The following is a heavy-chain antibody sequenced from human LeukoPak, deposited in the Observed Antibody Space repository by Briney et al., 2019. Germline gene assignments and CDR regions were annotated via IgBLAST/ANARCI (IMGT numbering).Heavy chain of an antibody. CDR2: INHSGST. V-gene: IGHV4-34*01. D-gene: IGHD3-22*01. Sequence: PSETLSLTCAVYGGSFSGYYWSWIRQPPGKGLEWIGEINHSGSTNYNPSLKSRVTISVDTSKNQFPLKLSSVTAADTAVYYCARGLRHYYYDSSGYYYDTRGSNYFDYWGQGTLVTVSS. J-gene: IGHJ4*02. CDR1: GGSFSGYY. CDR3: ARGLRHYYYDSSGYYYDTRGSNYFDY.